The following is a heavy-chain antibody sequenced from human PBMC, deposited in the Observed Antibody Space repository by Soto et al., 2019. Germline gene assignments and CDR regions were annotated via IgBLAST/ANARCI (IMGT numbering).Heavy chain of an antibody. Sequence: ASVKVSCKASGYTFTSYGISWVRQATGQGLEWMGWIIAYNGNTNYAQKLQGRVTMTTDTSTSTASMELRSLSSDDTAAYYSARSPSWLAYINPTDFDYWGQGTLVTVSS. CDR3: ARSPSWLAYINPTDFDY. D-gene: IGHD3-9*01. V-gene: IGHV1-18*01. CDR1: GYTFTSYG. J-gene: IGHJ4*02. CDR2: IIAYNGNT.